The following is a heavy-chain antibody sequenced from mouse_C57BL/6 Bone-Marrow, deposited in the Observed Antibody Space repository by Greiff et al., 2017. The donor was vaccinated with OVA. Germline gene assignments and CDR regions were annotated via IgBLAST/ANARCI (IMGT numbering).Heavy chain of an antibody. D-gene: IGHD1-1*02. V-gene: IGHV1-7*01. CDR3: ARSYMGY. J-gene: IGHJ2*01. CDR2: INPSSGYT. CDR1: GYTFTSYW. Sequence: VQGVESGAELAKPGASVTLSCKASGYTFTSYWMHWVKQRPGQGLEWIGYINPSSGYTKYNQKFKDKATMTADKSSSTAYMQLSSLTYEDSAVYDCARSYMGYWGQGTTLTVSS.